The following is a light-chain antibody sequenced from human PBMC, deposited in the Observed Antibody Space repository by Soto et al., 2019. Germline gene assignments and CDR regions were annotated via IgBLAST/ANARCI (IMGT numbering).Light chain of an antibody. Sequence: EVVMTQSPATLSVSPGERATLSCRASQSVSANLAWYQQKPGQAPRLLIYGASSRATGIPARFSGSGSGTDFTLTISSLQSEDFAVYYCQQYNKWATFGPGTRLELE. J-gene: IGKJ5*01. V-gene: IGKV3-15*01. CDR3: QQYNKWAT. CDR2: GAS. CDR1: QSVSAN.